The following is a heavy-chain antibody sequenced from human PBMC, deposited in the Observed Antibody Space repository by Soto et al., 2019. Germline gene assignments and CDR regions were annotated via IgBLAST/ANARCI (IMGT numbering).Heavy chain of an antibody. CDR2: IYNSGST. J-gene: IGHJ4*02. Sequence: QVQLQESGPGLVKPSETLSLTCTVSGGYVRSDNYYWSWIRQPPGKGLEWIGYIYNSGSTKYNPSLESRVTIPGDTSDNQFSLNLISVTTADTAVYYCAALKRMVAGDYWGQGALVTVSS. CDR1: GGYVRSDNYY. CDR3: AALKRMVAGDY. D-gene: IGHD2-8*01. V-gene: IGHV4-61*01.